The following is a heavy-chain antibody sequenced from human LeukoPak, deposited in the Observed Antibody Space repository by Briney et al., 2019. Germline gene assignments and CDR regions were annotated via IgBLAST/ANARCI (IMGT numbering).Heavy chain of an antibody. CDR3: AKPARTDAFDI. CDR1: GFTFSDYY. CDR2: ISSSGSTI. J-gene: IGHJ3*02. D-gene: IGHD1-14*01. Sequence: PGGSLRLSCGASGFTFSDYYMSWIRQAPGKGLEWVSYISSSGSTIYYADSVKGRFTISRDNAKNSLYLQMNSLRAEDTAVYYCAKPARTDAFDIWGQGTMITVSS. V-gene: IGHV3-11*01.